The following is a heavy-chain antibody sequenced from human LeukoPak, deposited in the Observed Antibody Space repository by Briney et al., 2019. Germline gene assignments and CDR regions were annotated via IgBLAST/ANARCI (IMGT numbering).Heavy chain of an antibody. CDR1: GFTVSSNY. Sequence: GGSLRLSCAASGFTVSSNYMSWVRQAPGKGLEWVSVIYSGGSTYYADSMKGRFTISRDNSKNTLYPQMNSLRAEDTAVYYCARDPPTRFDYWGQGTLVTVSS. CDR3: ARDPPTRFDY. J-gene: IGHJ4*02. V-gene: IGHV3-66*01. CDR2: IYSGGST.